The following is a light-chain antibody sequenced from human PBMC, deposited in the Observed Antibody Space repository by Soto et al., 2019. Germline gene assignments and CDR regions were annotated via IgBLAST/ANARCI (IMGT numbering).Light chain of an antibody. J-gene: IGKJ4*01. CDR3: QQYNSYPLT. V-gene: IGKV1-5*03. Sequence: IQMTQSPSTLSASVGDRVTITCRASQSISSWLAWYQQQPGKAPKLLIYKASSLESGVPSRFSGSGSGTEFTLTISSLQPDAFATYYCQQYNSYPLTFGGGTKVEIK. CDR2: KAS. CDR1: QSISSW.